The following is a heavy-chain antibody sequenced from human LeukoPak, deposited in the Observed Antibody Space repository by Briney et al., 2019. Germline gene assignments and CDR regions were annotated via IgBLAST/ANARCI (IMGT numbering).Heavy chain of an antibody. Sequence: SETLSLTCNVFGYSISSAYSWGWIRQPPGKGLEWIGSLYHGGSTYYNPSLKSRVTISVDTSKNQFSLRLSSVTAADTAVYYCARVPHRSYYYYMDVWGKGTTVTVSS. CDR1: GYSISSAYS. CDR2: LYHGGST. J-gene: IGHJ6*03. CDR3: ARVPHRSYYYYMDV. V-gene: IGHV4-38-2*02.